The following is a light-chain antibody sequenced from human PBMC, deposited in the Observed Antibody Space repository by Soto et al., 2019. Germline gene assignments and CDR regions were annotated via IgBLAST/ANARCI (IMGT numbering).Light chain of an antibody. J-gene: IGKJ1*01. CDR1: QSVSSSY. CDR2: GAS. V-gene: IGKV3-20*01. CDR3: HQYGGSPRT. Sequence: EIVLTQSPGTLSLSPGERATLSCRASQSVSSSYLAWYQQKPGQAPRLLIYGASSRATGIPDRFSGSGSGTDLTLTISRLEPEDFVVYYCHQYGGSPRTLGQGTKVEIK.